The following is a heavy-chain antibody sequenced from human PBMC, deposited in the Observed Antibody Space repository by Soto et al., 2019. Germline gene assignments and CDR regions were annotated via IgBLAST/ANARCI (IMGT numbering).Heavy chain of an antibody. CDR3: ARAFSKYSSSSRDYFDY. V-gene: IGHV4-39*01. CDR2: IYYSGST. D-gene: IGHD6-6*01. J-gene: IGHJ4*02. Sequence: SETLSLTCTVSGGSISSSSYYWGWIRQPPGKGLEWIGSIYYSGSTYYNPSLKSRVTISVDTSKNQFSLKLSSVTAADTAVYYCARAFSKYSSSSRDYFDYWGQGTLVTVSS. CDR1: GGSISSSSYY.